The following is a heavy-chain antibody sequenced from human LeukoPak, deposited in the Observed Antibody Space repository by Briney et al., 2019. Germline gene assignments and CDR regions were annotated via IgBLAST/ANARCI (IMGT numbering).Heavy chain of an antibody. Sequence: GESLQISCKGSGYSFTSYWIGWVRPMPGKGLERMGIIYPGDSDTRYSPSFQGQVTISADKSISTAYLQWSSLKASDTAMYYCARVYDSSGYYYALGAFDIWGQGTMVTVSS. CDR1: GYSFTSYW. CDR2: IYPGDSDT. V-gene: IGHV5-51*01. J-gene: IGHJ3*02. D-gene: IGHD3-22*01. CDR3: ARVYDSSGYYYALGAFDI.